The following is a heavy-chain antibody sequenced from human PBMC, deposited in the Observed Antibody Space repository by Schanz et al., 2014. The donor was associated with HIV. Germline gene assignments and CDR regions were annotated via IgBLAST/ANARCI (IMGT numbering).Heavy chain of an antibody. Sequence: QVQLVESGGGVVQPGRSLRLSCAASGFTFSDYGMHWVRQAPGKGLEWVAVVSFDGSKKYYADSVKGRFTISRDNAKNTLYLQMNSLRAEDTAVYYCAKDRNYYDNRYLGKGNYYYYYGMDVWGQGTTVTVSS. D-gene: IGHD3-22*01. J-gene: IGHJ6*02. V-gene: IGHV3-30*19. CDR2: VSFDGSKK. CDR3: AKDRNYYDNRYLGKGNYYYYYGMDV. CDR1: GFTFSDYG.